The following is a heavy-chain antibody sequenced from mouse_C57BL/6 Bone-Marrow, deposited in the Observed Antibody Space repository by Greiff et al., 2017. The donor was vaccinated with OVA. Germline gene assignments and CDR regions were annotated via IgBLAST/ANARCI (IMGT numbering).Heavy chain of an antibody. Sequence: VKLQQPGAELVRPGSSVKLSCKASGYTFTSYWMHWVKQRPIQGLEWIGNIDPSDSETHYNQKFKDKATLTVDKSSSTAYMQLSSLTSEDSAVYYCAREGGNYLDFDYWGQGTTLTVSS. D-gene: IGHD2-1*01. CDR1: GYTFTSYW. CDR3: AREGGNYLDFDY. J-gene: IGHJ2*01. CDR2: IDPSDSET. V-gene: IGHV1-52*01.